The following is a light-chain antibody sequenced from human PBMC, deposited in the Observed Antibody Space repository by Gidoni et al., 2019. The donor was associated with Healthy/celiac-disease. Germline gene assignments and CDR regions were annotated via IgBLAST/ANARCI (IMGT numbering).Light chain of an antibody. V-gene: IGLV3-1*01. CDR2: QDS. J-gene: IGLJ2*01. CDR1: KLGDKY. Sequence: SYELTQPPSGSVSPGQTASITCSGDKLGDKYACWYEQKPGQSPVLVNYQDSKRPSGIPGRFSGSNSGNTATLTISGTQAMDEADYYCQAWDSSTVVFGGGTKLTVL. CDR3: QAWDSSTVV.